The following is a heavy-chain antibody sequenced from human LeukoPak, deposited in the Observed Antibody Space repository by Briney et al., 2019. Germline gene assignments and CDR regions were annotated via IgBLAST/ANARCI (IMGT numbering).Heavy chain of an antibody. CDR2: ISGSGGST. CDR3: ARAIGDIVVVPAAIDY. V-gene: IGHV3-23*01. CDR1: GFTFSSYA. J-gene: IGHJ4*02. Sequence: PGGSLRLSCAASGFTFSSYAMSWVRQAPGKGLEWVSAISGSGGSTYYADSVKDRFTISRDNSKNSLYLQMNSLRAEDTAVYYCARAIGDIVVVPAAIDYWGQGTLVTVSS. D-gene: IGHD2-2*01.